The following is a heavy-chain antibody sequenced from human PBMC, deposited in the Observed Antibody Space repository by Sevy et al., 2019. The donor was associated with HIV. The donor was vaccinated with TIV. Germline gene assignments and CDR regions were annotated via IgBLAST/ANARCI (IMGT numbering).Heavy chain of an antibody. CDR1: GFTVSSNY. CDR2: IYSGGST. J-gene: IGHJ6*02. V-gene: IGHV3-53*01. CDR3: ARDSGLWFGESFGYYGMDV. Sequence: GGSLRLSCAASGFTVSSNYMSWVRQAPGKGLEWVSVIYSGGSTYYADSVKGRFTISRDNSKNTLYLQMSSLRAEDTAVYYCARDSGLWFGESFGYYGMDVWGQGTTVTVSS. D-gene: IGHD3-10*01.